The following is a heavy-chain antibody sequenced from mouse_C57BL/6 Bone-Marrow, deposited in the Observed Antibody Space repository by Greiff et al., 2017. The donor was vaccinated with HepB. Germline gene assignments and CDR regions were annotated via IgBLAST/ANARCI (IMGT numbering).Heavy chain of an antibody. D-gene: IGHD1-1*01. CDR3: VRRIYYYGSSYGGYAMDY. Sequence: GGGLVQPKGSLKLSCAASGFSFNTYAMNWVRQAPGKGLEWVARIRSKSNNYATYYADSVKDRFTISRDYSESILYLQMNNLKTEDKAMYYCVRRIYYYGSSYGGYAMDYWGQGTSVTVSS. CDR2: IRSKSNNYAT. CDR1: GFSFNTYA. V-gene: IGHV10-1*01. J-gene: IGHJ4*01.